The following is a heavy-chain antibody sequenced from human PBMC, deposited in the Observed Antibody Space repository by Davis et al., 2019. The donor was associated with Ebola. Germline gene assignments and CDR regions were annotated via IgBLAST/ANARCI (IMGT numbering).Heavy chain of an antibody. Sequence: GGSLRLSCAASGFTFSASALHWVRQASGKGLEWVGYIRSKANSYATSYAASVQGRFTISRDDSKNTAFLQMDSLKTEDTAVYYCTSTKLVGANTPAFDIWGQGTMVTVSS. CDR1: GFTFSASA. D-gene: IGHD1-26*01. V-gene: IGHV3-73*01. CDR3: TSTKLVGANTPAFDI. J-gene: IGHJ3*02. CDR2: IRSKANSYAT.